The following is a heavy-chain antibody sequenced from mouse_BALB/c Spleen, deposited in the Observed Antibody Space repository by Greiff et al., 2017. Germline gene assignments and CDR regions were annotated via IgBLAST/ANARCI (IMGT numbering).Heavy chain of an antibody. CDR2: ISSGGSYT. J-gene: IGHJ2*01. D-gene: IGHD1-1*01. Sequence: EVKLVESGGGLVKPGGSLKLSCAASGFTLSSYTMSWVRQTPEKRLEWVATISSGGSYTYYPDSVKGRFTISRDNAKNTLYLQMSSLKSEDTAMYYCTRDRDYYGSSYESYFDYWGQGTTLTVSS. V-gene: IGHV5-6-4*01. CDR3: TRDRDYYGSSYESYFDY. CDR1: GFTLSSYT.